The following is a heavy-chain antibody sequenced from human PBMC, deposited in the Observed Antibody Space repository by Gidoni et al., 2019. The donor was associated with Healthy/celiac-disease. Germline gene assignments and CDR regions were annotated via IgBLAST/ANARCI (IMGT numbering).Heavy chain of an antibody. CDR1: VFTFSSSW. J-gene: IGHJ4*02. D-gene: IGHD4-17*01. Sequence: VQLLESGGGLVQPGGSLRLSCSDSVFTFSSSWMSWVRQAPGKGLEWVANIKQDGSEKYYVDSVKGRFTISRDNAKNSLYLQMNSLRAEDTAVYYCAREPMVTTPFDYWGQGTLVTVSS. CDR2: IKQDGSEK. CDR3: AREPMVTTPFDY. V-gene: IGHV3-7*01.